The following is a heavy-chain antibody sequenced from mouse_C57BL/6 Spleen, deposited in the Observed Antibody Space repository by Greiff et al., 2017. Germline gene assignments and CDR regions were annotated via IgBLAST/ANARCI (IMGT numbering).Heavy chain of an antibody. CDR3: ASGDYDEPGFAY. CDR1: GYSITSGYY. J-gene: IGHJ3*01. CDR2: ISYDGSN. V-gene: IGHV3-6*01. D-gene: IGHD2-4*01. Sequence: EVKLQESGPGLVKPSQSLSLTCSVTGYSITSGYYWNWIRQFPGNKLEWMGYISYDGSNNYNPSLKNRISIPRETSKNQFFLKLNSVTTEDTATYYCASGDYDEPGFAYWGQGTLVTVSA.